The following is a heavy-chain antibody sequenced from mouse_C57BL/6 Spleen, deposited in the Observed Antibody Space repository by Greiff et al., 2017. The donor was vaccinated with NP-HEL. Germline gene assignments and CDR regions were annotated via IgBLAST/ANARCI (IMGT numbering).Heavy chain of an antibody. J-gene: IGHJ3*01. D-gene: IGHD2-5*01. Sequence: VQRVESGPGLVQPSQSLSITCTVSGFSLTSYGVHWVRQSPGKGLEWLGVIWSGGSTDYNAAFISRLSISKDNSKSQVFFKMNSLQADDTAIYYCARNLETRLAWFAYWGQGTLVTVSA. CDR1: GFSLTSYG. V-gene: IGHV2-2*01. CDR2: IWSGGST. CDR3: ARNLETRLAWFAY.